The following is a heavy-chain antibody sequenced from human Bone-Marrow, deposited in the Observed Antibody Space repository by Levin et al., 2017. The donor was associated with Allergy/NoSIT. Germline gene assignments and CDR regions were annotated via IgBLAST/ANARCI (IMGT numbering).Heavy chain of an antibody. CDR1: GGSFSGGGYH. Sequence: SETLSLTCTVSGGSFSGGGYHWSWIRQHPEKGLEWIGYISYRGTTYYNPSLKSRVTMSVDTSKTQFSLNLSSVTAADTAVYFCAREDGYGVDCWGQGTPVTVSS. D-gene: IGHD5-24*01. V-gene: IGHV4-31*03. CDR3: AREDGYGVDC. CDR2: ISYRGTT. J-gene: IGHJ4*02.